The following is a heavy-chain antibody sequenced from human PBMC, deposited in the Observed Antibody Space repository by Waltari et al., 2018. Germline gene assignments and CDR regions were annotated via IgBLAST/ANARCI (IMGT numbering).Heavy chain of an antibody. CDR1: GGSFSGYY. D-gene: IGHD3-9*01. CDR2: INHSGRT. CDR3: ARVCLLRYFDWLLPKGGWFDP. J-gene: IGHJ5*02. V-gene: IGHV4-34*01. Sequence: QVQLQQWGAGLLKPSETLSLTCAVYGGSFSGYYWSWIRQPPGKGLEWIGEINHSGRTNDNPSLKSRVTIAVDTSKNQFSLKLSSVTAADTAVYYCARVCLLRYFDWLLPKGGWFDPWGQGTLVTVSS.